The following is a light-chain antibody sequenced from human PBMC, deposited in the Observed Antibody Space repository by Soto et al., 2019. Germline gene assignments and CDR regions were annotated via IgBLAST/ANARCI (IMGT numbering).Light chain of an antibody. CDR1: SSDVGGYNY. CDR2: DVS. CDR3: SSYTSSSTYV. Sequence: QSALNQPASVSGSPGQSITISCTGTSSDVGGYNYVSWYQQHPGKAPKLMIYDVSNRPSGISNRFSGSKSGNTASLTTSGLQADDGADDYCSSYTSSSTYVFGSWANVTVL. V-gene: IGLV2-14*01. J-gene: IGLJ1*01.